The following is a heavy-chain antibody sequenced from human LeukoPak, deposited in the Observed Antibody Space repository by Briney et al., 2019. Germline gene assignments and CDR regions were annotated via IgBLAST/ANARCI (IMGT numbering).Heavy chain of an antibody. CDR2: IYYSGST. CDR3: ARDLSGNWFDP. Sequence: SETLSLTCTVSGGSISSGVYYWSWIRQHPGKGLEWIGYIYYSGSTYYNPSLKSRVTISVDTSKNQFSLKLSSVTAADTAVYYCARDLSGNWFDPWGQGTLVTVSS. V-gene: IGHV4-31*03. CDR1: GGSISSGVYY. J-gene: IGHJ5*02.